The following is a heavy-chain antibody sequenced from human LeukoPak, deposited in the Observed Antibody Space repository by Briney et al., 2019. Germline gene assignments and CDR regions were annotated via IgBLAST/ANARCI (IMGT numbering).Heavy chain of an antibody. Sequence: GGSLRLSCAVSGFTLSSYSMKWVRQAPGKGLEWVSGISGSGDSTYYADSVKGRFTISRDNSKNTLYLQMNSLRAEDTAVYYCARRSGIAVAGAFDYWGQGTLVTVSS. V-gene: IGHV3-23*01. D-gene: IGHD6-19*01. CDR3: ARRSGIAVAGAFDY. CDR1: GFTLSSYS. CDR2: ISGSGDST. J-gene: IGHJ4*02.